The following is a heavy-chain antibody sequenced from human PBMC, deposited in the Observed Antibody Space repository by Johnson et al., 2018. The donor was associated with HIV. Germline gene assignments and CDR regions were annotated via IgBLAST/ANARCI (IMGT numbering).Heavy chain of an antibody. J-gene: IGHJ3*02. V-gene: IGHV3-7*01. CDR1: GFTFSSYW. CDR3: ARVYILTGYSGAFDI. CDR2: IKQDGSEK. Sequence: VQLVESGGGLVQPGGSLRLSCAASGFTFSSYWMSWVRQAPGKGLEWVANIKQDGSEKYYVDSVKGRFTISRDNAKNSLYLQMNSLRAEETAVYYCARVYILTGYSGAFDIWGLGTKVTVSS. D-gene: IGHD3-9*01.